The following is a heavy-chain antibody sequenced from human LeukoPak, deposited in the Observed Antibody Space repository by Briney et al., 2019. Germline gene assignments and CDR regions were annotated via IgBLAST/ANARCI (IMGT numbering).Heavy chain of an antibody. CDR2: ISSSGSTI. V-gene: IGHV3-48*03. CDR3: ARGAGSGPENYFDY. J-gene: IGHJ4*02. CDR1: GFTFSSYE. Sequence: PGGSLRLSCAASGFTFSSYEMNWVRQAPGKGLEWVSYISSSGSTIYYADSVKGRSTISRDNAKNSLYLQMNSLRAEDTAVYYCARGAGSGPENYFDYWGQGTLVTVSS. D-gene: IGHD6-19*01.